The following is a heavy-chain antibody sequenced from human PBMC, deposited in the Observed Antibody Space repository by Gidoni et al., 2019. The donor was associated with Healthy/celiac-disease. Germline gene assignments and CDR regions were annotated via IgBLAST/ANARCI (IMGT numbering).Heavy chain of an antibody. Sequence: QLQLQESGPGLVKPSETLSLTCTVSGGSISSSSYYWGWIRQPPGKGLEWIGSIYYSWSTYYNPSLKSRVTISVDTSKNQFSLKLSSVTAADTAVYYCARVTYQLLSGPCWFDPWGQGTLVTVSS. V-gene: IGHV4-39*07. D-gene: IGHD2-2*01. J-gene: IGHJ5*02. CDR3: ARVTYQLLSGPCWFDP. CDR2: IYYSWST. CDR1: GGSISSSSYY.